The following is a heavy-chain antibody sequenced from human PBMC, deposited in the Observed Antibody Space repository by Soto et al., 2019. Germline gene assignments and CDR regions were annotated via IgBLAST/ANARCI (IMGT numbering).Heavy chain of an antibody. CDR3: AREGGDSSSCYFDY. CDR1: GDSVSSNSAA. J-gene: IGHJ4*02. CDR2: TYYRSKWNN. Sequence: QVQLQQSGPGLVKPSQTLSLTCAISGDSVSSNSAAWNWVRQSPSRGLEWLGRTYYRSKWNNDYALAVKMRITIIPDTSKNQFSAQLNSVTPEDTAVYYCAREGGDSSSCYFDYWGQGTLVTVSS. V-gene: IGHV6-1*01. D-gene: IGHD6-13*01.